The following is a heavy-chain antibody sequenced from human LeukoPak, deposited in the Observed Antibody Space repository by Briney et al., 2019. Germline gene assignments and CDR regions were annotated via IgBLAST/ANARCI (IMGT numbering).Heavy chain of an antibody. J-gene: IGHJ4*02. CDR2: ISYDGSNK. V-gene: IGHV3-30*04. Sequence: GGSLRLSCAASGFTFRSYAMHWVRQAPGKGREGGAVISYDGSNKYYADSVKGRFTISRDNSKNALYLQMNSLRGEDRAVYYCARERGYSYGYVDYWPQGPLVSVSS. D-gene: IGHD5-18*01. CDR1: GFTFRSYA. CDR3: ARERGYSYGYVDY.